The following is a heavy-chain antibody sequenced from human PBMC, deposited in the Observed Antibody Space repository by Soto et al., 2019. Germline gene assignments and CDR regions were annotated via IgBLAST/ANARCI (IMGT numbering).Heavy chain of an antibody. D-gene: IGHD7-27*01. V-gene: IGHV4-61*01. CDR3: ARDYWGSLDY. CDR1: GVSVSDYSYQ. Sequence: NPSETLSLTCTVSGVSVSDYSYQWSWIRLPPGKGLEWIGYISHHGFNNYNPSLKSRVTISVSTSNNQFSLNLRSVTAADTAIYYCARDYWGSLDYWGQGTPVTVSS. CDR2: ISHHGFN. J-gene: IGHJ4*02.